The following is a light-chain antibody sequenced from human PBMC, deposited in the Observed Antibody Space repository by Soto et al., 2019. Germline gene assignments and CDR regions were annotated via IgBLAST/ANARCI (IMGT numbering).Light chain of an antibody. CDR2: DAS. Sequence: DIQMTQSPSTLSASVGDRVTITCRASQNIDRYTAWYQQKPGRAPSLIIYDASSLERGVPSRFSGSGSGTEFTLIISNLQPDDFATYYCQQFKDYVWTFGQGTKV. CDR3: QQFKDYVWT. CDR1: QNIDRY. V-gene: IGKV1-5*01. J-gene: IGKJ1*01.